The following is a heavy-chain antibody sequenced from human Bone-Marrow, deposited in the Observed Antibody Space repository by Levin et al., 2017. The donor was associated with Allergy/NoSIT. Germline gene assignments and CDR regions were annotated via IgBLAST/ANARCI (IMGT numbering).Heavy chain of an antibody. D-gene: IGHD2-15*01. J-gene: IGHJ4*01. V-gene: IGHV3-23*01. CDR3: AKEKGHALPFDY. Sequence: ASVKVSCAASGFTFSSYGMGWVRQAPGKGLEWVSAISASGDHTYYTDSVKGRFTISRDNSKNTLFLQMNSLGAEDTAIYYCAKEKGHALPFDYWGQGTLVTVSS. CDR1: GFTFSSYG. CDR2: ISASGDHT.